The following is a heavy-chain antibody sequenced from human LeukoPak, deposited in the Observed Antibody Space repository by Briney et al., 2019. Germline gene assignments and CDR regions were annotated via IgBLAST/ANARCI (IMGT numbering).Heavy chain of an antibody. Sequence: ASVKVSCKASGYTFTGYYMHWVRQAPGQGLEWMGWINPNSGGTNYAQKFQGRVTMTRGTSISTAYMELSRLRSDDTAVYYCARTSGSYSEFDYWGQGTLVTVSS. CDR2: INPNSGGT. CDR1: GYTFTGYY. D-gene: IGHD1-26*01. J-gene: IGHJ4*02. CDR3: ARTSGSYSEFDY. V-gene: IGHV1-2*02.